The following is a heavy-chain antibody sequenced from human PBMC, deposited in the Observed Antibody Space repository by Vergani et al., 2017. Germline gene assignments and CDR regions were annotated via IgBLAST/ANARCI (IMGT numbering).Heavy chain of an antibody. V-gene: IGHV4-59*01. Sequence: QVQLQESGPGLVKPSETLSLTCTVSGGSISSYYWSWIRQPPGKGLEWIGYIYYSGSTNYNPSLKSRVTISVDTSKNQFSLKLSSVTAADTAVYYCARDTAVAAPLGIDYWGQGTLVTVSS. D-gene: IGHD6-19*01. CDR1: GGSISSYY. CDR2: IYYSGST. J-gene: IGHJ4*02. CDR3: ARDTAVAAPLGIDY.